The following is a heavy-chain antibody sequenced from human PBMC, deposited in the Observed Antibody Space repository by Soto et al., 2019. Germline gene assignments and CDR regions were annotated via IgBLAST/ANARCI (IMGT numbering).Heavy chain of an antibody. V-gene: IGHV1-8*01. CDR1: GYTFSNYD. D-gene: IGHD3-10*01. J-gene: IGHJ4*02. CDR2: VNPNNGDT. CDR3: AKVSRKGSAIDFDY. Sequence: QVQLVQSGAELKKPGASVKVSCKASGYTFSNYDMNWVRQATGQGPEWIGWVNPNNGDTGYAQKFQGRVTLTTDISTPTAYMELTSLRSEDMAIYYCAKVSRKGSAIDFDYWGQGTLITVSS.